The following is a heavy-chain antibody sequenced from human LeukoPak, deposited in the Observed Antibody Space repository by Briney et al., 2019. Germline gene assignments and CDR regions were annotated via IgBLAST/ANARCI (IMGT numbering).Heavy chain of an antibody. V-gene: IGHV3-23*01. Sequence: GGSLRLSCAASGFTFSSYVMSWVRQAPGKGLEWASGISGSDGSTYYADSVKGRFTISRDNSKNTLYLQMNSLRAEDTAVYYCAKGQMYYYGSGSNHDAYDIWGQGTMVTVYS. D-gene: IGHD3-10*01. CDR3: AKGQMYYYGSGSNHDAYDI. J-gene: IGHJ3*02. CDR1: GFTFSSYV. CDR2: ISGSDGST.